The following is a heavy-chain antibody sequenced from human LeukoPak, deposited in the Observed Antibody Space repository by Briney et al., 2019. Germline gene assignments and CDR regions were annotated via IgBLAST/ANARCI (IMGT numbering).Heavy chain of an antibody. CDR3: AGLLWFGEFDDY. CDR2: IYSGGST. D-gene: IGHD3-10*01. V-gene: IGHV3-53*01. J-gene: IGHJ4*02. CDR1: GFTVSSNY. Sequence: GSLRLSCAASGFTVSSNYMSWVRQAAGKGLEWVSVIYSGGSTYYADSVKGRFAISRDNSKNTLYLRMNSLRAEDTAVYYCAGLLWFGEFDDYWGQGTLVTVSS.